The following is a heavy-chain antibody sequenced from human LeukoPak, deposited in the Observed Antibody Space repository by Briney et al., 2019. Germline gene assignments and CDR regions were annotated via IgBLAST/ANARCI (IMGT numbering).Heavy chain of an antibody. D-gene: IGHD3-3*01. CDR1: GGSISSYY. Sequence: SETLSLTCTVSGGSISSYYWSWIRQPPGKGLEWIGYIYYSGSTNYNPSLKSRVTISVDTSKNQFSLKLSSVTAADTAVYYCARGPRTYYDFWSGYPYWGQGTLVTVSS. J-gene: IGHJ4*02. CDR3: ARGPRTYYDFWSGYPY. V-gene: IGHV4-59*12. CDR2: IYYSGST.